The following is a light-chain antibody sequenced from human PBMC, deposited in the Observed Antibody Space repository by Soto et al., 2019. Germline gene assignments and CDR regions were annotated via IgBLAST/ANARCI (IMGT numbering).Light chain of an antibody. CDR2: TTS. CDR3: MQSRQLPPT. CDR1: QTVSKF. V-gene: IGKV1-39*01. J-gene: IGKJ1*01. Sequence: DIQMTQSPSSLSASVGDRVTIACRASQTVSKFVNWYQQKPGKVPTLLIFTTSTLHSGVPSRFSGSGSGTDFTLKISRVEAEDVGVYYCMQSRQLPPTFGQGTKVDIK.